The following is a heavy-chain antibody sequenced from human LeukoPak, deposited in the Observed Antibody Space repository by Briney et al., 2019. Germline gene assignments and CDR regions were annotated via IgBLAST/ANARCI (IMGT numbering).Heavy chain of an antibody. D-gene: IGHD2-2*01. V-gene: IGHV3-23*01. CDR1: GFTFSSYA. CDR3: AKDAPVNIVVVPAANS. CDR2: ISGSGGST. J-gene: IGHJ4*02. Sequence: GGPLRLSCAASGFTFSSYAMSWVRQAPGKGLEWVSAISGSGGSTYYADSVKGRFTISRDNSKNTLYLQMNSLRAEDTAVYYCAKDAPVNIVVVPAANSWGQGTLVTVSS.